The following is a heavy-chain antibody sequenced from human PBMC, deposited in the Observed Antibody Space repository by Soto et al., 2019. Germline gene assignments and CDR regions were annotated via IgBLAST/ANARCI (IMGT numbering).Heavy chain of an antibody. CDR3: EGEGGPDSSRWYANWLDP. J-gene: IGHJ5*02. Sequence: QVQLVQSGAEVKKPGASVKVSCKASGYTFSSYGISWGRQAPGQGLEWLGGISGYNGNTNYAQKLQGRGTMTTDTATNKAYREMRCLRSDDPAVYYCEGEGGPDSSRWYANWLDPWGQGTLVTVSS. D-gene: IGHD6-13*01. CDR2: ISGYNGNT. CDR1: GYTFSSYG. V-gene: IGHV1-18*01.